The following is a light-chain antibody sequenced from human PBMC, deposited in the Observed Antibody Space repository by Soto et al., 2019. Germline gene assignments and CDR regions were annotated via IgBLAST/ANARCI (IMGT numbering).Light chain of an antibody. CDR2: DAS. J-gene: IGKJ1*01. CDR3: QQRSNWPRT. V-gene: IGKV3-11*01. Sequence: EIVLTQSPATLSLSPGERATLSCRASQSVSSYLAWYQQKPGQTPGLLIYDASNRATGIPARFSGSGSGTDFTLTISSLEPGDFAVYYCQQRSNWPRTFGQGTKVEIK. CDR1: QSVSSY.